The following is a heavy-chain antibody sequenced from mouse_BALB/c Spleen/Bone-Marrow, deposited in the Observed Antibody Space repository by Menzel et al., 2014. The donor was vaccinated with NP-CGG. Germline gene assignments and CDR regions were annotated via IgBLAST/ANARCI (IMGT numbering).Heavy chain of an antibody. D-gene: IGHD2-10*02. CDR2: INPITGYI. CDR1: GYTFTSYW. CDR3: ARSKYGNYVGFDY. J-gene: IGHJ2*01. V-gene: IGHV1-7*01. Sequence: VKLVESGAELAKPGASVQLSCKASGYTFTSYWMHWVKQRPGQGLEWIGYINPITGYIEYNQKFKDKATLTADRSSSTAYMRLSSLTSEDSAVYYCARSKYGNYVGFDYWGQGTTLTVSS.